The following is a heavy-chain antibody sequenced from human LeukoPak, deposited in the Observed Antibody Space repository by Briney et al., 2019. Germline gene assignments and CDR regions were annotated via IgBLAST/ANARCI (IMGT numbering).Heavy chain of an antibody. Sequence: PGGSLRLSCAASGFTFSNAWKRWVRQAPGKGLEGVGRINSKTDGRTTDYAAIVKGRFNISREDSKNTLYLKMNRLKNEDTAVYYCTVAGGSYSFPFDYWGQGTLVTVSS. J-gene: IGHJ4*02. V-gene: IGHV3-15*01. CDR2: INSKTDGRTT. CDR1: GFTFSNAW. D-gene: IGHD1-26*01. CDR3: TVAGGSYSFPFDY.